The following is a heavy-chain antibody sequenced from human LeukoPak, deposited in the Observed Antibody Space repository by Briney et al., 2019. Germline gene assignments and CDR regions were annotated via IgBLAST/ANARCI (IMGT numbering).Heavy chain of an antibody. CDR2: IIPIFGTA. Sequence: SVKVSCKASGGTFSSYAISWVRQAPGQGLEWMGGIIPIFGTANYAQKFQGRVTITADKSTSTAYMELSSLRAEDTAVYYCARDRGSSYYYYMDVWGKGTTVTVSS. V-gene: IGHV1-69*06. J-gene: IGHJ6*03. CDR1: GGTFSSYA. D-gene: IGHD2-15*01. CDR3: ARDRGSSYYYYMDV.